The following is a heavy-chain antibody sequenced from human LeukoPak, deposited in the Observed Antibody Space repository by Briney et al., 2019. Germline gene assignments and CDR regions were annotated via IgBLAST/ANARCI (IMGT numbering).Heavy chain of an antibody. CDR2: IHYDGSKK. V-gene: IGHV3-30*02. J-gene: IGHJ4*02. CDR1: GFIFSSYG. CDR3: AKRIQSAMATGY. D-gene: IGHD5-18*01. Sequence: PLGSLRLSSVASGFIFSSYGIHSVRQAPGKGLERVAFIHYDGSKKYYADSVKGRLTISRDNSKNTLYLQMNSLRAENTAVYYCAKRIQSAMATGYWGQGTLVTVSS.